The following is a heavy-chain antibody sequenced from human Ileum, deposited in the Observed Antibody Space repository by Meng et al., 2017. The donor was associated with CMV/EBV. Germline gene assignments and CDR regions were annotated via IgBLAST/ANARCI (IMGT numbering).Heavy chain of an antibody. CDR3: ARASPQRRFLSY. CDR1: GGSFSEYD. CDR2: INHGGSS. D-gene: IGHD3-3*01. V-gene: IGHV4-34*01. J-gene: IGHJ4*02. Sequence: QVKLQRWGAGLLNTSDALALRCAGYGGSFSEYDWSWILQPPGKGLEWIGEINHGGSSNYNPSLKSRVTISVDRSRNQVSLKLTSVTAADTAVYYCARASPQRRFLSYWGQGTLVTVSS.